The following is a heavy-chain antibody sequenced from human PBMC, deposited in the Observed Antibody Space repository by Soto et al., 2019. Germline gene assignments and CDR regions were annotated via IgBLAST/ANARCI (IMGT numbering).Heavy chain of an antibody. CDR2: MNPNSGNT. Sequence: ASVKVSCKASGYTFTSYYINWVRQATGQGLEWMGWMNPNSGNTGYAQKFQGRVTMTRNTSISTAYMELSSLRSEDTAVYYCARVRGRWAVAGTRYFDYWGQGTLDTASS. CDR3: ARVRGRWAVAGTRYFDY. CDR1: GYTFTSYY. V-gene: IGHV1-8*01. D-gene: IGHD6-19*01. J-gene: IGHJ4*02.